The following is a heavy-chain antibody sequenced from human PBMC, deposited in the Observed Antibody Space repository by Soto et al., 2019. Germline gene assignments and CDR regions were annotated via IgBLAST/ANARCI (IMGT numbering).Heavy chain of an antibody. Sequence: ASVKVSCKASGGTFSSYTISWVRQAPGQGLEWMGRIIPILGIANYAQKFQGRVTITADKSTSTAYMELSSLRSEDTAVYYCARGTPQFNHYYYYYMDVWGKGTTVTVSS. CDR1: GGTFSSYT. V-gene: IGHV1-69*02. J-gene: IGHJ6*03. CDR3: ARGTPQFNHYYYYYMDV. CDR2: IIPILGIA.